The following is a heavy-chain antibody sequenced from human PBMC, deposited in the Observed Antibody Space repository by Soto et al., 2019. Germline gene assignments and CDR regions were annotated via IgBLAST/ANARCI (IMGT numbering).Heavy chain of an antibody. CDR1: GGSVSSGSYY. D-gene: IGHD5-18*01. CDR2: IYCSGST. CDR3: ARAPRDLQLCFSDYFDS. J-gene: IGHJ4*02. Sequence: SETLSLTCTVSGGSVSSGSYYWSWIRQPPGKGLEWIGYIYCSGSTNYNPSLKSRVTISVDTSKNQFSLKLGSVTAADTAVYYCARAPRDLQLCFSDYFDSWGQGPLVTSPQ. V-gene: IGHV4-61*01.